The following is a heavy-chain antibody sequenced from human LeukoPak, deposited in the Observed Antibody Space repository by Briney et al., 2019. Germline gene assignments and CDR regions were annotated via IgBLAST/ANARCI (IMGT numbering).Heavy chain of an antibody. V-gene: IGHV4-34*01. D-gene: IGHD1-1*01. Sequence: GSLRLSCAVSGFTFSLYEMNWVRQAPGKGLEWIGEINHSGSTNYNPSLKSRVTISVDTSKNQFSLKLSSVTAADTAVYYCARARRLANYYYYGMDVWGQGTTVTVSS. J-gene: IGHJ6*02. CDR1: GFTFSLYE. CDR2: INHSGST. CDR3: ARARRLANYYYYGMDV.